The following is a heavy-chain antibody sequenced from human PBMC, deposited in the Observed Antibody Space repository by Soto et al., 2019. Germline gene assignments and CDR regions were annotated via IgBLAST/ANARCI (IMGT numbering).Heavy chain of an antibody. CDR2: IYYSGST. CDR1: GGSISSSSYY. J-gene: IGHJ4*02. Sequence: SETLSLTCTVSGGSISSSSYYWGWIRQPPGKGLEWIGSIYYSGSTYYNPSLKSRVTISVDTSKNQFSLKLSSVTAADTAVYYCARHSDYGDYVFDYWGQGALVTVSS. V-gene: IGHV4-39*01. D-gene: IGHD4-17*01. CDR3: ARHSDYGDYVFDY.